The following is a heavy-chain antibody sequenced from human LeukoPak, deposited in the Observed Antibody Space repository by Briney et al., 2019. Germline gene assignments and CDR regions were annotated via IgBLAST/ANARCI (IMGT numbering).Heavy chain of an antibody. V-gene: IGHV1-18*01. CDR2: ISAYNGNT. J-gene: IGHJ4*02. CDR1: GYTHNSHG. D-gene: IGHD1-1*01. Sequence: GPHVKHPCQDYGYTHNSHGNSRLRQAPGQGLEWMGWISAYNGNTNYAQKLQGRVTMTTDTSTSTAYMELRSLRSDDTAVYYCAREGTDYWGQGTLVTVSS. CDR3: AREGTDY.